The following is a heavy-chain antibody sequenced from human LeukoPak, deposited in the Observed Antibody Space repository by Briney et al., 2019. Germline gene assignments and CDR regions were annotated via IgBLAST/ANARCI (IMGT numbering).Heavy chain of an antibody. V-gene: IGHV4-39*07. D-gene: IGHD6-19*01. Sequence: PSETLSLTCTLSGGSISSSSYYWGWIRQPPGKGLEWIGSIYYSGSTYYNPSLKSRVTISVDTSKNQFSLKLSSVTAADTAVYYCARGEQWLVFDYWGQGTLVTVSS. CDR1: GGSISSSSYY. J-gene: IGHJ4*02. CDR3: ARGEQWLVFDY. CDR2: IYYSGST.